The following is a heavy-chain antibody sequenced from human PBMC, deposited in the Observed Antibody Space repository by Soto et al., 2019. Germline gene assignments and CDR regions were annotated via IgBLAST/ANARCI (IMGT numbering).Heavy chain of an antibody. CDR3: GRVFAGNWNDDPSGGAFDI. V-gene: IGHV1-46*01. CDR2: INPSGGST. D-gene: IGHD1-1*01. Sequence: GASVKVSCKASGYTFTSYYMHWVRQAPGQGLEWMGRINPSGGSTNYAQKFQGRVIMTTDTSTSTAYMELSSLSSEDTALYYCGRVFAGNWNDDPSGGAFDIWGQGTKVT. CDR1: GYTFTSYY. J-gene: IGHJ3*02.